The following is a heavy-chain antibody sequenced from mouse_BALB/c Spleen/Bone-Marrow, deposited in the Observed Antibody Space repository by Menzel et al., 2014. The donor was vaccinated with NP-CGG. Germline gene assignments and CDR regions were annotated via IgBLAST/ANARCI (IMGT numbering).Heavy chain of an antibody. CDR1: GFDFSRYW. Sequence: EVQLQQSGGGLVQPGGSLKLSCAASGFDFSRYWMNWVRQAPGKGLEWIGEINPDSSTISYTPFLKDKFIISRDNAKNTLYLQMSKVRSEDTALYYCARPYYRYLYFDYWGQGTTLTVSS. J-gene: IGHJ2*01. V-gene: IGHV4-1*02. CDR2: INPDSSTI. D-gene: IGHD2-14*01. CDR3: ARPYYRYLYFDY.